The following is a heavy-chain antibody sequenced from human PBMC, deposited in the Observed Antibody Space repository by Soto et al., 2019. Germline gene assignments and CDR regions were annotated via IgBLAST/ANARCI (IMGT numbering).Heavy chain of an antibody. CDR2: ISGSGGST. J-gene: IGHJ6*02. CDR3: AKGSGRYYPYYGMDV. D-gene: IGHD1-26*01. CDR1: GFTFSNYA. V-gene: IGHV3-23*01. Sequence: PGVSLRLSCAASGFTFSNYAMSWVRQAPGKGLEWGSAISGSGGSTYYADAVKGRFTISRDNSKTTRHLQMNSLRAEDTAVYYCAKGSGRYYPYYGMDVWGQATTVTVSS.